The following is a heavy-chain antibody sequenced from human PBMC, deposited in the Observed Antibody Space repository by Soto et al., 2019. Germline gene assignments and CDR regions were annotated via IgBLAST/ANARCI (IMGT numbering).Heavy chain of an antibody. CDR2: IKQAGSEK. V-gene: IGHV3-7*01. Sequence: EVQLVESGGGLVQTGGSLRLSCAAPGFTFSAYWMSWVRQAPGKGLEWVANIKQAGSEKYYVDSVNGRFIISRDDAKNSLFLQVNSLRVEDTAVYYCAREKRANGYFDYWGQGTLVTVSS. D-gene: IGHD6-25*01. J-gene: IGHJ4*02. CDR3: AREKRANGYFDY. CDR1: GFTFSAYW.